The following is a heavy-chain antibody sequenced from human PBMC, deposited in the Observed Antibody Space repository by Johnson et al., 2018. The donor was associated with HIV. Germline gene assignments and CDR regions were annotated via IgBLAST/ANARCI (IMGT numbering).Heavy chain of an antibody. CDR1: GFTVKSNY. V-gene: IGHV3-66*01. Sequence: LVESGGGLVQPGGSLRLSCAVSGFTVKSNYINWVRQAPGKGLECVSGIYSGGRTYYADSVKGRFTISRDNSKNTLYLQMNSLRAEDTAVYYCAKGLHIVVEGDALDIWCQGTMVTVSS. CDR2: IYSGGRT. CDR3: AKGLHIVVEGDALDI. J-gene: IGHJ3*02. D-gene: IGHD2-21*01.